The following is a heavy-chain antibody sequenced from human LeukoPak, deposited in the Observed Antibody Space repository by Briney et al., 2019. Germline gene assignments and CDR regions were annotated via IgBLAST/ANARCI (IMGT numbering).Heavy chain of an antibody. J-gene: IGHJ6*03. V-gene: IGHV1-46*01. CDR1: GYTFTNYY. CDR3: AANEYSGYENVIGYYYYMDV. D-gene: IGHD5-12*01. Sequence: GASVKVSCKASGYTFTNYYIHWGRQAPGQGLGWMGIINTSGGRISSAQKFQGRVTMTRDTSTSTVYMELSSLRSEDTAVYYCAANEYSGYENVIGYYYYMDVWGKGTTVTISS. CDR2: INTSGGRI.